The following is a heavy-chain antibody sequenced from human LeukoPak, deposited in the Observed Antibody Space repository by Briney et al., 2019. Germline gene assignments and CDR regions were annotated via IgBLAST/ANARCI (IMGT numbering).Heavy chain of an antibody. V-gene: IGHV3-49*04. CDR2: IRSQIYGGTP. CDR1: GFTFSNYV. CDR3: TRDQTPYY. Sequence: GESLRLSCAASGFTFSNYVMIWVRQAPGKGLEWVGFIRSQIYGGTPEYAASVKVRFTISRDDSEGVACRQMNGLKTEDTAVYYCTRDQTPYYWGQGTLVTVSS. J-gene: IGHJ4*02.